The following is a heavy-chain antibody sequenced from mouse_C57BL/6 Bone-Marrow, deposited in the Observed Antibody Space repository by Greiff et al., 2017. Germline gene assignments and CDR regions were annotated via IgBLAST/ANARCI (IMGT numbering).Heavy chain of an antibody. J-gene: IGHJ4*01. CDR1: GFTFSSYA. Sequence: EVQGVESGGGLVKPGGSLKLSCAASGFTFSSYAMSWVRQTPEKRLEWVATISDGGSYTYYPDNVKGRFTISRDNAKNNLYLQMSQLKSEDTAMYDCARHYDYDVYAMDYWGQGTSVTVSS. V-gene: IGHV5-4*01. CDR3: ARHYDYDVYAMDY. CDR2: ISDGGSYT. D-gene: IGHD2-4*01.